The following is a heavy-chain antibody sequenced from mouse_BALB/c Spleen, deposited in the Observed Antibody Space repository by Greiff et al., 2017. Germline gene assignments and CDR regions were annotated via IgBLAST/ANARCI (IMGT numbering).Heavy chain of an antibody. D-gene: IGHD2-3*01. J-gene: IGHJ2*01. Sequence: VQLQESAAELARPGASVKMSCKASGYTFTSYTMHWVKQRPGQGLEWIGYINPSSGYTEYNQKFKDKTTLTADKSSSTAYMQLSSLTSEDSAVYYCARGQIYDGYYIDYWGQGTTLTVSS. CDR2: INPSSGYT. CDR3: ARGQIYDGYYIDY. V-gene: IGHV1-4*02. CDR1: GYTFTSYT.